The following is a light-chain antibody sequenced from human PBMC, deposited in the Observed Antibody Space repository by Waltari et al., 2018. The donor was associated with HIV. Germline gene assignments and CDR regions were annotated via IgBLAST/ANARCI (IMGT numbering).Light chain of an antibody. J-gene: IGLJ3*02. CDR1: SINLGIYT. CDR2: GNS. Sequence: QSALTQEASVSGTVGQPVTLSCTGNSINLGIYTVAWYPQISHGTPKTVMFGNSPPSGIPARFSASQSGTSASLTISGLQPEDEAHYYCSTWDNSLSGWVLGGGTTLTVL. V-gene: IGLV1-44*01. CDR3: STWDNSLSGWV.